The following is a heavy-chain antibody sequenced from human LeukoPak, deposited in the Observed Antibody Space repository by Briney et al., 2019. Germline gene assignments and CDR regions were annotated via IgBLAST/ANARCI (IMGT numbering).Heavy chain of an antibody. CDR2: INPNSGGT. Sequence: GASAKVSCKASGYTFTGYYMHWVRQAPGQGLEWMGRINPNSGGTNYAQKFQGRVTMTRDTSISTAYMELTRLRSDDTAVYYCAREKVRQSGMDVWGQGTTVTVSS. CDR3: AREKVRQSGMDV. CDR1: GYTFTGYY. J-gene: IGHJ6*02. D-gene: IGHD2-2*01. V-gene: IGHV1-2*06.